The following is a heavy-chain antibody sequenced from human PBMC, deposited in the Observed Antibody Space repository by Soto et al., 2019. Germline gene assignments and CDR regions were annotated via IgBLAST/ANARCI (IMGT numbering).Heavy chain of an antibody. J-gene: IGHJ6*03. V-gene: IGHV3-64*01. CDR3: ERRDGPDFYYMAV. Sequence: PGGSLRLSCAASGFTFTNFAMSWVRQAPGKGLEWVAGISSNGLVTYYATSVQGRFTISRDNSKNPVYPQMGSLRPEAMAVYFCERRDGPDFYYMAVWEKGAKVTASS. D-gene: IGHD3-10*01. CDR2: ISSNGLVT. CDR1: GFTFTNFA.